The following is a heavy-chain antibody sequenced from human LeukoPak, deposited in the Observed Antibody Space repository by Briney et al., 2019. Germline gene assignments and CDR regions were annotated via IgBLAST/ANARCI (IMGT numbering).Heavy chain of an antibody. CDR2: ISSSSSTI. Sequence: PGRSLSLSCAASGFTFSSYSMNWVRQAPGKGLEWVSYISSSSSTIYYADSVKGRFTISRDNAKNSLYLQMNSLRAEDTAVYYCARDLNYDFWSGPNDYWGQGTLVTVYS. D-gene: IGHD3-3*01. CDR1: GFTFSSYS. CDR3: ARDLNYDFWSGPNDY. J-gene: IGHJ4*02. V-gene: IGHV3-48*01.